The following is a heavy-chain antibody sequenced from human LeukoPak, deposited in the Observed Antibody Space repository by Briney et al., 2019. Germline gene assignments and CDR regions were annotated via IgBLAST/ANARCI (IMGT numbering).Heavy chain of an antibody. J-gene: IGHJ5*01. CDR1: GYTFTDYF. CDR3: ARMALDGGDSIGFDS. V-gene: IGHV1-2*02. D-gene: IGHD2-21*02. Sequence: ASVKVSCKASGYTFTDYFIHWVRQAPGQGLEWMGWINPNIGDASCAQKFQDRVTMTRDRSINTAYMELSRLTSDDTAVYYCARMALDGGDSIGFDSWGQGTLVTVSS. CDR2: INPNIGDA.